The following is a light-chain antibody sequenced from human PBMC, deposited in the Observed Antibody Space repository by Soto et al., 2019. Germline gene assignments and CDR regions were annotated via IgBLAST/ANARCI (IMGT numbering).Light chain of an antibody. CDR2: WAS. V-gene: IGKV4-1*01. Sequence: DIGMTQSPDSLAVSLGERATINCKSSQSFLYNSNNKSYLAWYQQKPGQPPKLLIYWASTRESGVPDRFSGSGSGTEFTLTISSLQAEDVAVYYCQQYYSTPLTFGGGTKVDI. CDR3: QQYYSTPLT. CDR1: QSFLYNSNNKSY. J-gene: IGKJ4*01.